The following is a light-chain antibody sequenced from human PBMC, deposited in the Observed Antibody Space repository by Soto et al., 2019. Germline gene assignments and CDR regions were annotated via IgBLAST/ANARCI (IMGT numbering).Light chain of an antibody. CDR2: STS. Sequence: EIVLTQSPGTLSLSPGERATLSCRASQSVSSTYLAWYQQRPGQAPRLLIYSTSSRATGIPDRFSGSGSGTDFTLTISRLEPEDFAVYYCQQYGGSPRYTFGQGTKLDIK. V-gene: IGKV3-20*01. CDR3: QQYGGSPRYT. J-gene: IGKJ2*01. CDR1: QSVSSTY.